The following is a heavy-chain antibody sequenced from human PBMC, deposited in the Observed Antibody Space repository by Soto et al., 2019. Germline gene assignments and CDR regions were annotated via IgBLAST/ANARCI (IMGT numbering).Heavy chain of an antibody. Sequence: EVQLLESGGGLVQPGGSLRLSCAASGFTFSSYAMSWVRQAPGKGLEWVSAISGSGGSTYYADSVKGRFTISRDNSKNTLYLQMHSLRDEDTAVYYCRPYYDSSGYQPDYWGQGTLVTVSS. CDR2: ISGSGGST. V-gene: IGHV3-23*01. CDR1: GFTFSSYA. D-gene: IGHD3-22*01. J-gene: IGHJ4*02. CDR3: RPYYDSSGYQPDY.